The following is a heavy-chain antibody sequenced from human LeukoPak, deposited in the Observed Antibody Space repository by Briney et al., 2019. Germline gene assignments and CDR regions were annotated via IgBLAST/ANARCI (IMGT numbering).Heavy chain of an antibody. J-gene: IGHJ4*02. CDR1: GFTFSSYG. V-gene: IGHV3-30*02. CDR2: IRYDGSNK. CDR3: AQGRDYDFWSGYLDY. D-gene: IGHD3-3*01. Sequence: GGSLRLSCAASGFTFSSYGMHWVRQAPGKGLEWVAFIRYDGSNKYYADSVKGRFTISRDNSKNTLYLQMNSLRAEDTAVYYCAQGRDYDFWSGYLDYWGQGALVTVSS.